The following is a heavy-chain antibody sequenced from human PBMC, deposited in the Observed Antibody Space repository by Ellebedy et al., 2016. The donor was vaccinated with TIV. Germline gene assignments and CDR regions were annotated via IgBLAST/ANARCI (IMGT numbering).Heavy chain of an antibody. CDR2: IAPRDSYT. D-gene: IGHD3-16*01. CDR1: GYSFANYW. Sequence: GESLKISCKGSGYSFANYWISWVRQMPGKGLEWMGRIAPRDSYTNYSPSFQGHVTISADKSISTAYLQWSSLKASDTAMYYCARALHTGNYVNWFDPWGQGTLVTVSS. V-gene: IGHV5-10-1*01. CDR3: ARALHTGNYVNWFDP. J-gene: IGHJ5*02.